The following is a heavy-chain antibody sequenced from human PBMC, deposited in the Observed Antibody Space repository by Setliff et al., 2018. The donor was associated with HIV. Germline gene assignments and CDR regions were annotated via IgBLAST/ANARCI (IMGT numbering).Heavy chain of an antibody. CDR3: AAGLHYYDSTGYPLTFDY. Sequence: SETLSLTCNVSGGSIRSSSYYWGWIRQPPGKGLEWIGSIYYSGSTYYNPSLKSRVTISVDTSKNQFSLKLSSVTAADTAVYYCAAGLHYYDSTGYPLTFDYWGQGALVTVSS. D-gene: IGHD3-22*01. CDR1: GGSIRSSSYY. CDR2: IYYSGST. J-gene: IGHJ4*02. V-gene: IGHV4-39*01.